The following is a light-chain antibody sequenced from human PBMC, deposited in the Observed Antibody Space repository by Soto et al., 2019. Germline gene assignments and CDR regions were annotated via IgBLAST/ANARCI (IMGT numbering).Light chain of an antibody. CDR1: HSINNY. Sequence: QMTQSPSSLSASVGDRVIITCRSDHSINNYLNWYQQRPGKVPKLLIYAASTLQSGVPSRFRGSGSGRVFTLTINSLQPEDCATYYCQQSYSTLGTFGRGTRVEI. V-gene: IGKV1-39*01. J-gene: IGKJ4*01. CDR3: QQSYSTLGT. CDR2: AAS.